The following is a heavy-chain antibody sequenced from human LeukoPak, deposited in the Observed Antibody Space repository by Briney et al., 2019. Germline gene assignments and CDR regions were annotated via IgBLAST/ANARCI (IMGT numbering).Heavy chain of an antibody. CDR3: ARRPYSSSWYYFDY. Sequence: GGSLRLSCAASGFTFSSYWMSWVRQAPGKGLEWVANINQDGSEEDYVDSVKGRFTISRDNAKNSLYLQMNSLRAEDTAVYYCARRPYSSSWYYFDYWGQGTLVTVSS. CDR1: GFTFSSYW. D-gene: IGHD6-13*01. J-gene: IGHJ4*02. CDR2: INQDGSEE. V-gene: IGHV3-7*01.